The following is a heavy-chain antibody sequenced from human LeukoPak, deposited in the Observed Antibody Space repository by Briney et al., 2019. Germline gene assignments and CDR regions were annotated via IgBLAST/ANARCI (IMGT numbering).Heavy chain of an antibody. Sequence: SETLSLTCTVSGGSISSYYWSWIRQPPGKGLEWIGYTYYSGSTNYNPSLKSRVTISVDTSKNQFSLKLSSVTAADTAVYHCARGARITMVRGVNYGMDVWGQGTTVTVSS. D-gene: IGHD3-10*01. V-gene: IGHV4-59*01. CDR2: TYYSGST. J-gene: IGHJ6*02. CDR1: GGSISSYY. CDR3: ARGARITMVRGVNYGMDV.